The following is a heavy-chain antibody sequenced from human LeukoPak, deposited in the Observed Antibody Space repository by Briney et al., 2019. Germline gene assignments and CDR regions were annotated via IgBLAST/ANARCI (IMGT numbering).Heavy chain of an antibody. CDR3: ARDMRSGSSRIFDY. D-gene: IGHD6-13*01. CDR2: IRYDGSYK. Sequence: GGSLRLSCASSGFTFSSYGMHWVRQAPGQGLEWVAFIRYDGSYKYYADSVKGRFTISRDNSKNTLYLQMNSLRAEDTAVYYCARDMRSGSSRIFDYWGQGTLVTVSS. CDR1: GFTFSSYG. V-gene: IGHV3-30*02. J-gene: IGHJ4*02.